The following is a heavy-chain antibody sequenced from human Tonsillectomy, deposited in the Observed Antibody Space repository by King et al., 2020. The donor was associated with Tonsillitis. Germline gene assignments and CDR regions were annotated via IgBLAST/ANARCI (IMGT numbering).Heavy chain of an antibody. CDR1: ELTSNHYA. J-gene: IGHJ2*01. Sequence: VQLVESGGGVVQPGGSLRLSCADAELTSNHYAMHWVRQAPGKGLEWVAFIGYDGSDKYYAESVKGRFTISRDNSKDTLYLQMNSLRVEDTAVYYCARDTYYPEDWYFEVWGRGTLVTVSS. V-gene: IGHV3-33*08. D-gene: IGHD1-26*01. CDR3: ARDTYYPEDWYFEV. CDR2: IGYDGSDK.